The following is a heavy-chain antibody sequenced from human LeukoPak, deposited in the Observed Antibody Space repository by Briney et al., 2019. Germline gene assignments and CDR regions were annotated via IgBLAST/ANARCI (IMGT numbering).Heavy chain of an antibody. CDR1: GYSFTSYW. J-gene: IGHJ5*02. Sequence: GESLKISCKGSGYSFTSYWIGWVRQMPGKGLEWMGIIYPGDSDTRYSPSFQGQVTISADKSISTAYLQWSSLKGSVTAMCYCARQSEDSSGYLNWFDPWGQGTLVTVSP. V-gene: IGHV5-51*01. CDR2: IYPGDSDT. D-gene: IGHD3-22*01. CDR3: ARQSEDSSGYLNWFDP.